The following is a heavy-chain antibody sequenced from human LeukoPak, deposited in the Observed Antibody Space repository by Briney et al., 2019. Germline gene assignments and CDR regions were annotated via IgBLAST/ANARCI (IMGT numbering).Heavy chain of an antibody. J-gene: IGHJ4*02. D-gene: IGHD3-22*01. V-gene: IGHV3-30-3*01. CDR3: AKDLPYYYDSSGELDY. CDR2: ISYDGSNK. CDR1: GFTFSSYA. Sequence: GGSLRLSCAASGFTFSSYAMHWVRQAPGKGLEWVAVISYDGSNKYYADSVKGRFTISRDNSKNTLYLQMNSLRAEDTAVYYCAKDLPYYYDSSGELDYWGQGTLVTVSS.